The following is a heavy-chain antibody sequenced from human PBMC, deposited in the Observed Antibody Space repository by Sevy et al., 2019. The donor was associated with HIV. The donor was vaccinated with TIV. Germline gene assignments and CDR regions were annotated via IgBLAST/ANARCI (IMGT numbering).Heavy chain of an antibody. J-gene: IGHJ5*02. CDR1: GFRFRDYR. Sequence: GGSLRLSCAASGFRFRDYRMNWVRQAPGKGLEWVSYITSSSNTINYADSVKGRFTISRDNIRNSLYLQINSLRHEDTAVYYCARGLGRGEVALDLWGQGTLVTVSS. CDR2: ITSSSNTI. D-gene: IGHD3-16*01. V-gene: IGHV3-48*02. CDR3: ARGLGRGEVALDL.